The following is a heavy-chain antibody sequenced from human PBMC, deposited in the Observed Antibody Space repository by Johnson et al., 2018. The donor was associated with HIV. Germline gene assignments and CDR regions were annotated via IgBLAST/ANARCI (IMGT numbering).Heavy chain of an antibody. D-gene: IGHD1-26*01. CDR1: GFSFDDYA. CDR3: AKAEGATSAFDM. J-gene: IGHJ3*02. V-gene: IGHV3-NL1*01. Sequence: QVQLVESGGGLVKPGGSLRLSCAASGFSFDDYAMHWVRQAPGKGLEWVSVIYSGRSTYYADSVKGRFTISRDNSKNTLYRQMNLLRAEDTAVYYCAKAEGATSAFDMWGQGTMVTVSS. CDR2: IYSGRST.